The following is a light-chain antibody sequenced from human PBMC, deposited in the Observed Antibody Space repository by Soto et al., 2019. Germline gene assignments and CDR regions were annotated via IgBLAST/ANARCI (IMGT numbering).Light chain of an antibody. Sequence: QSALTQPPSVSGAPGQRVTLSCTGNTSNLGAGYDVHWYQQLPGAAPKLVIFGNRNRPSGVPERFSGSKSGTSASLAITGLQAEDECDYYCQAYDYILTASVFGGGTKLTVL. J-gene: IGLJ2*01. CDR1: TSNLGAGYD. CDR2: GNR. CDR3: QAYDYILTASV. V-gene: IGLV1-40*01.